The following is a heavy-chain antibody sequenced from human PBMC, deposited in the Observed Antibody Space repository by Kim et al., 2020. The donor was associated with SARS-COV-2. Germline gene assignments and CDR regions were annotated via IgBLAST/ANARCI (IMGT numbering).Heavy chain of an antibody. CDR1: GGSISSSSYY. CDR2: IYYSGST. Sequence: SETLSLTCTVSGGSISSSSYYWGWIRQPPGKGLEWIGSIYYSGSTYYNPSLKSRVTISVDTSKNQFSLKLSSVTAADTAVYYCARPIAAAAFDIWGQGTMVTVSS. D-gene: IGHD6-13*01. CDR3: ARPIAAAAFDI. J-gene: IGHJ3*02. V-gene: IGHV4-39*01.